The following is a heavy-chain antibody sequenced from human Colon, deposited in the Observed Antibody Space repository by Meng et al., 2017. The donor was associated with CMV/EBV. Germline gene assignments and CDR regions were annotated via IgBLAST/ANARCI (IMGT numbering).Heavy chain of an antibody. CDR1: GFTFRSYA. V-gene: IGHV3-30-3*01. J-gene: IGHJ4*02. Sequence: GESLKISCAASGFTFRSYAMHWVRQAPGKGLEWVAVISYDGSNKYYADSVKGRFTISRDNSKNTLYLQMNSLTDEDTALYYCAREEINCGGDCYVYWGQGTLVTVSS. CDR2: ISYDGSNK. D-gene: IGHD2-21*01. CDR3: AREEINCGGDCYVY.